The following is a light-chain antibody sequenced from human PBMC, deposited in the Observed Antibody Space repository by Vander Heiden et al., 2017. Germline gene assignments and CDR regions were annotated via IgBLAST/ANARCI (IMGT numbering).Light chain of an antibody. CDR2: GAS. V-gene: IGKV1-5*03. J-gene: IGKJ1*01. Sequence: DIQMTQSPSTLSASVGDRVTITSRASQSTSTWLAWYQQKPGKAPKFLIYGASSLETGVPSRCSGSGSGTEFTLAISSLQPDDFATYCGQNYNSYPWTFGQGTKVEIK. CDR3: QNYNSYPWT. CDR1: QSTSTW.